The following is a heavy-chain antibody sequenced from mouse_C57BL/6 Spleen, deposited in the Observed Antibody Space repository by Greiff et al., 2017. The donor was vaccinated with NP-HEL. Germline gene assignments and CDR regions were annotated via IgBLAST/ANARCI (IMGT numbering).Heavy chain of an antibody. CDR1: GFTFRDYG. Sequence: EVKVVESGGGLVKPGGSLKLSCAASGFTFRDYGMHWVRQAPEEGLEWVAYISSGSSTIYYADTVKGRFTISRDNAKNTLFLQMTSLRSEDTAMYYCASNLYFDYWGQGTTLTVSS. CDR3: ASNLYFDY. CDR2: ISSGSSTI. J-gene: IGHJ2*01. V-gene: IGHV5-17*01.